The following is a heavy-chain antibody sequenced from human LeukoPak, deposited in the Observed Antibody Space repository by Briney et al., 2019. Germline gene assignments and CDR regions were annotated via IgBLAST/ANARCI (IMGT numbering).Heavy chain of an antibody. Sequence: SETLSLTCTVSGGSISSYYWSWIRQPPGKGLEWIGYIYYTGSTSYNPSLKSRVTISMDTSKNQFSLKLSSVTAADTAVYYCARSREEYSSSSLDYWGQGTLVTVSS. J-gene: IGHJ4*02. CDR3: ARSREEYSSSSLDY. CDR2: IYYTGST. D-gene: IGHD6-6*01. CDR1: GGSISSYY. V-gene: IGHV4-59*01.